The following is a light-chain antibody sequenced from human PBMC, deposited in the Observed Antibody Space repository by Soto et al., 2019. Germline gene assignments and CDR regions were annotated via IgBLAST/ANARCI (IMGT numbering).Light chain of an antibody. CDR3: QQQNSYSCT. CDR1: QSFXSG. V-gene: IGKV1-5*01. J-gene: IGKJ1*01. Sequence: SAMSTAAGGRGTITCRASQSFXSGLAWYQQKPGKPPNLLXDYASSLDRGGPSRFSGSGSGTEFTLTISSLQPDDLANYYSQQQNSYSCTFGQGTKVDI. CDR2: YAS.